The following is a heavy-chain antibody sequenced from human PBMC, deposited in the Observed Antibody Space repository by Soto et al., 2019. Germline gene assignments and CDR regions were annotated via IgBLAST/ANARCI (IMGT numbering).Heavy chain of an antibody. J-gene: IGHJ4*02. CDR2: IYNSGTT. Sequence: SETLSLTCTVSGGSISNYYCSWIRQTPGKGLEYIGFIYNSGTTNYHPSLKSRVTISIDTSKSQFYLKMTSVTAADTAIYYCTPRFFSSGVLFDYGGPETQVTVSS. CDR3: TPRFFSSGVLFDY. D-gene: IGHD3-10*01. CDR1: GGSISNYY. V-gene: IGHV4-59*13.